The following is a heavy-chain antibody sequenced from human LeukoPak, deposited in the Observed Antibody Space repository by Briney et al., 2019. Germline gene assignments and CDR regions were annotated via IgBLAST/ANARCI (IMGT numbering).Heavy chain of an antibody. V-gene: IGHV3-23*01. CDR2: ISGSGEST. J-gene: IGHJ4*02. D-gene: IGHD3-9*01. CDR1: GFSFTNYA. Sequence: PGGPLRLSCAASGFSFTNYAMNWVRQGPGRGLEWVSGISGSGESTYYADTAKGRFIISRDNSKNTLNLQKNSLRAEDTAVYYCAKVRYVGYYFDSWGQGTLVTVSS. CDR3: AKVRYVGYYFDS.